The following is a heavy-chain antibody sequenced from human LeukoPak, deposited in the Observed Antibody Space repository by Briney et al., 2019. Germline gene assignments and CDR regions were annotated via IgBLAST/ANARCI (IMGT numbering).Heavy chain of an antibody. CDR3: ASDLYLGY. CDR1: GFTLSSYW. J-gene: IGHJ4*02. Sequence: GGSLRLSCAASGFTLSSYWMHWVRQAPGKGLVWVSRINPDGSTTNYADSVKGRFTVSRDNAKNTLYLQINSLRAEDTAAYYCASDLYLGYGGQGTLVTVSS. CDR2: INPDGSTT. D-gene: IGHD3-16*01. V-gene: IGHV3-74*01.